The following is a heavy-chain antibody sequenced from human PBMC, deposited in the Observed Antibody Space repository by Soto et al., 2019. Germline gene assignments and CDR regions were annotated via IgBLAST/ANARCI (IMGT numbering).Heavy chain of an antibody. V-gene: IGHV1-58*02. CDR3: AADPSGSLNAFDI. Sequence: SVKVSCKASGFTFTSSAMQWVRQARGQRLEWIGWIVVGSGNTNYAQKFQERVTITRDMSTSTAYMELSSLRSEDTAVYYCAADPSGSLNAFDIWGQGTMVTVSS. J-gene: IGHJ3*02. CDR1: GFTFTSSA. CDR2: IVVGSGNT.